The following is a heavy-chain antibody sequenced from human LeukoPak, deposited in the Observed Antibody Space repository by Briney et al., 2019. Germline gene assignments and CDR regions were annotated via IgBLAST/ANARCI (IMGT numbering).Heavy chain of an antibody. CDR3: ARHAPYYDTLTGYSTSDAFDI. J-gene: IGHJ3*02. Sequence: PSETLSLTCTVSGGSISSYYWSWLRQPPGKGLEWIGYIYYSGSTNYNPSLKSRVTISVDTSKNQFSLKLSSVTAADTAVYYCARHAPYYDTLTGYSTSDAFDIWGQGTMVTVSS. V-gene: IGHV4-59*08. D-gene: IGHD3-9*01. CDR2: IYYSGST. CDR1: GGSISSYY.